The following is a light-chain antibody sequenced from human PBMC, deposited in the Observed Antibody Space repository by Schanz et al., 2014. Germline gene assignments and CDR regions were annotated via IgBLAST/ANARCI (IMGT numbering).Light chain of an antibody. CDR1: SGSVSTNYY. CDR2: NTD. V-gene: IGLV8-61*01. Sequence: QTVVTQEPSFSVSPGGTVTLTCGLNSGSVSTNYYPSWYQQTPGQAPRTLIYNTDTRSSGVPDRFSGSILGNKAALTIAGAQAEDESDYYCLLFLPGGIWMFGGGTKLTVL. CDR3: LLFLPGGIWM. J-gene: IGLJ3*02.